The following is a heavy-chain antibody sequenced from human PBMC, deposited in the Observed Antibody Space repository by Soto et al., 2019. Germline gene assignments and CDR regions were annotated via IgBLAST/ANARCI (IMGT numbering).Heavy chain of an antibody. V-gene: IGHV3-7*01. CDR3: ARDMVRGVNHY. D-gene: IGHD3-10*01. J-gene: IGHJ4*02. CDR1: GFTFSSYA. Sequence: GGSLRLSCAASGFTFSSYAMSWVRQAPGKGLEWVSAISGSEKYYVDSVKGRFTISRDNAKNSLYLQMNSLRAEDTAVYYCARDMVRGVNHYWGQGTLVTVSS. CDR2: ISGSEK.